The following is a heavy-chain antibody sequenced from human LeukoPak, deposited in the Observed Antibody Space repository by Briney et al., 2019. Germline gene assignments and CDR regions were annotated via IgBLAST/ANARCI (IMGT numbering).Heavy chain of an antibody. CDR1: GGSLSGYY. D-gene: IGHD2-2*01. Sequence: PSETLSLTCGVYGGSLSGYYWTWIRQPPGKGLEWIGEINHSGSTNYNPSLKSRVTISVDTSKNQFSLKLSSVTAADTAVYYCARARVVPAAMSWFDPWGQGTLVTVSS. CDR3: ARARVVPAAMSWFDP. J-gene: IGHJ5*02. CDR2: INHSGST. V-gene: IGHV4-34*01.